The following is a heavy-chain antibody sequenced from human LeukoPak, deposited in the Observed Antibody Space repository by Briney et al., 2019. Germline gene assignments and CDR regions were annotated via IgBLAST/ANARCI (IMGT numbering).Heavy chain of an antibody. CDR3: ARDPEWASVVVPAAIDY. V-gene: IGHV3-21*01. CDR2: ISSSSSYI. Sequence: GGSLRLSCAASGFTFSSYSMNWVRQAPGKGLEWVSSISSSSSYIYYADSVKGRFTISRDNAKNSLYLQMNSLRVEDTAVYYCARDPEWASVVVPAAIDYWGQGTLVTVSS. D-gene: IGHD2-2*01. J-gene: IGHJ4*02. CDR1: GFTFSSYS.